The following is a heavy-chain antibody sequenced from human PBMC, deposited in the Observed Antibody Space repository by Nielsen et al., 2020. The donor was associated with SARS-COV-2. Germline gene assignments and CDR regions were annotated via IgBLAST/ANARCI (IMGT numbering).Heavy chain of an antibody. V-gene: IGHV3-21*01. CDR1: GFTFSSYS. J-gene: IGHJ5*02. Sequence: GGSLRLSCAASGFTFSSYSMNWVRQAPGKGLEWVSSISSSSSYIYYADSVKGRFTISRDNAKNSLYLQMNSLRAEDTAVYYCAREITYYYDSSAFDPWGQGTLVTVSS. D-gene: IGHD3-22*01. CDR3: AREITYYYDSSAFDP. CDR2: ISSSSSYI.